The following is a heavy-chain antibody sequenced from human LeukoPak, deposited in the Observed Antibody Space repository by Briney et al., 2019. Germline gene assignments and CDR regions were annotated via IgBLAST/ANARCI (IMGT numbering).Heavy chain of an antibody. CDR2: ISAYNGNT. D-gene: IGHD1-14*01. CDR1: GHTSISYG. J-gene: IGHJ5*02. V-gene: IGHV1-18*01. CDR3: ARVRTRRWFDP. Sequence: ASVTVSCTASGHTSISYGISWVRQAPGQGLEWMGWISAYNGNTNYAQKLQGRVTMTTDTSTSTAYMELRSLRSDDTAVYYCARVRTRRWFDPWGQGTLVTVSS.